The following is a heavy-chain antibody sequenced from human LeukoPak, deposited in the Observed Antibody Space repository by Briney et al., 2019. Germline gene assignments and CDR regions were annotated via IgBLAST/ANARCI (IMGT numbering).Heavy chain of an antibody. CDR3: ARPLGGSGSYYSY. V-gene: IGHV3-30-3*01. Sequence: GRSLRLSCAASGFTFSSYAMHWVRQAPGKGLEWVAVISYDGSNKYYADSVKGRFTIFRDNSKNTLYLQMNSLRAEDTAVYYCARPLGGSGSYYSYWGQGTLVTVSS. J-gene: IGHJ4*02. D-gene: IGHD1-26*01. CDR2: ISYDGSNK. CDR1: GFTFSSYA.